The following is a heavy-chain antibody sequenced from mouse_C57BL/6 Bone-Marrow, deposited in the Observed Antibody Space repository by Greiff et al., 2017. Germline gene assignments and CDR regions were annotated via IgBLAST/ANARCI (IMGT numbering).Heavy chain of an antibody. CDR2: ISDGGSYT. Sequence: EVQLVESGGGLVKPGGSLKLSCAASGFTFSSYAMSWVRQTPEKRLEWVATISDGGSYTYYPDNVKGRFTISRDNAKNNLYLQMSHLKSEDTAMYYCARDSYYGSSFYWYVDVWGTGTTVTVSS. D-gene: IGHD1-1*01. V-gene: IGHV5-4*01. J-gene: IGHJ1*03. CDR1: GFTFSSYA. CDR3: ARDSYYGSSFYWYVDV.